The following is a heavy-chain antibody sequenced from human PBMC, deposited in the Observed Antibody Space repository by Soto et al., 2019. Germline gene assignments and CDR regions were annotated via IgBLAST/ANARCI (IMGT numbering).Heavy chain of an antibody. D-gene: IGHD1-1*01. Sequence: PGGSLRLSCAASGCTCNNYAVSWVRQAPGRGLEWVSAISGGGSSTFYADSVKGRFVISRDNSKNTIHLQLDSLRAEDKAVYFCARVHLLQLENIFDYWGQGALVTVSS. CDR1: GCTCNNYA. CDR3: ARVHLLQLENIFDY. CDR2: ISGGGSST. J-gene: IGHJ4*02. V-gene: IGHV3-23*01.